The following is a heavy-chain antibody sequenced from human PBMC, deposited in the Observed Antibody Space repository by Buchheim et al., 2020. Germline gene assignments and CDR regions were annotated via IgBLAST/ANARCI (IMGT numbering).Heavy chain of an antibody. J-gene: IGHJ4*02. D-gene: IGHD1-26*01. CDR2: IHLNGKT. V-gene: IGHV4-4*02. Sequence: QIQLEESGPRLVEPSGTLSLTCAVSGASIDIDNWWSWVRQPPGKGLEWIGEIHLNGKTNYHPSLRRRGAISMDKAKNHPHLNLYSVSAADTAVYYCAREGAMPYVPGGYWGQGAL. CDR1: GASIDIDNW. CDR3: AREGAMPYVPGGY.